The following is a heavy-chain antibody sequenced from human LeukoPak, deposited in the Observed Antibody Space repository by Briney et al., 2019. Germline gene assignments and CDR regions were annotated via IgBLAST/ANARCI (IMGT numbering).Heavy chain of an antibody. CDR3: ARESDYSDSSGHYSVGAFDI. V-gene: IGHV4-4*07. J-gene: IGHJ3*02. CDR2: IYSTEST. D-gene: IGHD3-22*01. Sequence: SETLSLTCTVSGGSMSSYYWNWIRQPAGKGLEWIGHIYSTESTNYKPSLKSRVTMSVDTSKNQFSLKLTSVTAADTAVYYCARESDYSDSSGHYSVGAFDIWGQGTMVTVSS. CDR1: GGSMSSYY.